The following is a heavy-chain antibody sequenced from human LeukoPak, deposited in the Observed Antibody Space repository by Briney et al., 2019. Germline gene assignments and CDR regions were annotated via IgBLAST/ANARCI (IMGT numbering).Heavy chain of an antibody. CDR1: GGSISSSSYY. V-gene: IGHV4-39*01. Sequence: SETLSLTRTVSGGSISSSSYYWGWIRQPPGKGLDWIGSIYYSGNTYYNPSLKSRFTISVDTSKNQFSLKLSSVTAADTAVYYCVNYYDSSDYQQPNHFDYWGQGTLVTVSS. CDR2: IYYSGNT. J-gene: IGHJ4*02. D-gene: IGHD3-22*01. CDR3: VNYYDSSDYQQPNHFDY.